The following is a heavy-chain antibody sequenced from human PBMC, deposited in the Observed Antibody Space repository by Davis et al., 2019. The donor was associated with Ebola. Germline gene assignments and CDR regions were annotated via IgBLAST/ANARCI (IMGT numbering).Heavy chain of an antibody. CDR2: INPNSGGT. J-gene: IGHJ6*02. CDR1: GYTLTRYY. CDR3: ARALCSSTSCAYYYYGMDV. V-gene: IGHV1-2*02. D-gene: IGHD2-2*01. Sequence: SVTVSCKASGYTLTRYYMHWVRQAPGHGLEWMGWINPNSGGTNYAQKFQGRVTMTRDTSISTAYMELSRLRSDDTAVYYCARALCSSTSCAYYYYGMDVWGQGTTVTVSS.